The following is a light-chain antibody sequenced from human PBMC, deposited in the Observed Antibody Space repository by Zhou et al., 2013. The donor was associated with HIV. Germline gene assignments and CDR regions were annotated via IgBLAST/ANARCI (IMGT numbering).Light chain of an antibody. CDR2: EAS. J-gene: IGKJ1*01. CDR1: QDIRGD. CDR3: QQYNGYSRT. V-gene: IGKV1-5*03. Sequence: IQMTQSPSSLSASVGDRVVITCRASQDIRGDLGWYQQKPGKAPKLLIYEASSLERGVPSRFSGSGSGTEFTLTISSLQPDDPATYYCQQYNGYSRTFGQGTKVEIK.